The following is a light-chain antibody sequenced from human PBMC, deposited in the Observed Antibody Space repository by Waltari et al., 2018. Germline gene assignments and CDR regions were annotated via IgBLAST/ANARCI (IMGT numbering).Light chain of an antibody. V-gene: IGKV4-1*01. CDR2: WAS. CDR1: QGFLFSSNSKNY. J-gene: IGKJ1*01. Sequence: DIVMTQSPDSLAVSLGGRTTINCQSSQGFLFSSNSKNYLAWYQQKPGQPPKLLIYWASTRESGVPDRFSGSGSGTDFTLTISSLQAEDVAVYYCQQFYTTPPTFGQGTKVEIK. CDR3: QQFYTTPPT.